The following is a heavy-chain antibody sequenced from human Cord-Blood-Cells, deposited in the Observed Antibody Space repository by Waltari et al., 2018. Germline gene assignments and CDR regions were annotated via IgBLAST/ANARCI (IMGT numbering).Heavy chain of an antibody. V-gene: IGHV4-39*01. CDR2: IYYSGST. Sequence: QLQLQESGPGLVKPSETLSLTCTVAGCSISSSSYYWGCIRQPPGKGLEWIGSIYYSGSTYYNPSLKSRVTISVDTSKNQFSLKLSSVTAADTAVYYCARQVATILFDYWGQGTLVTVSS. D-gene: IGHD5-12*01. CDR1: GCSISSSSYY. J-gene: IGHJ4*02. CDR3: ARQVATILFDY.